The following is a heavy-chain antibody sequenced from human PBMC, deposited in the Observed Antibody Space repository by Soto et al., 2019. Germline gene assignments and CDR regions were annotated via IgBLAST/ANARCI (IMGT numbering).Heavy chain of an antibody. D-gene: IGHD1-26*01. V-gene: IGHV4-61*03. Sequence: SETLSLTCTVSGGSISSGGYYWSWIRQHPGTGLEWIGYIYYRGSTNYNPSLKSRVTISVDKSKNHFSLKLSSVTAADTAVYYCARVSGRYYYGMDVWGQGTTVTVSS. CDR3: ARVSGRYYYGMDV. CDR1: GGSISSGGYY. J-gene: IGHJ6*02. CDR2: IYYRGST.